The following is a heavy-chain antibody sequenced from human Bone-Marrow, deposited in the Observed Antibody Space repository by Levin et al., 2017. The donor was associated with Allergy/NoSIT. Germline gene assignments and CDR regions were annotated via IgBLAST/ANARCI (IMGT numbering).Heavy chain of an antibody. CDR1: GGTFSSYA. J-gene: IGHJ6*02. Sequence: GASVKVSCKASGGTFSSYAISWVRQVPGQGLEWMGGIIPVFATANYAQNFQGRVTITADESTSTAYMELSSLRSEDTAVYYCARDNYYDSRGYYHYYGMDVWGQGTTVTVSS. CDR2: IIPVFATA. D-gene: IGHD3-22*01. V-gene: IGHV1-69*13. CDR3: ARDNYYDSRGYYHYYGMDV.